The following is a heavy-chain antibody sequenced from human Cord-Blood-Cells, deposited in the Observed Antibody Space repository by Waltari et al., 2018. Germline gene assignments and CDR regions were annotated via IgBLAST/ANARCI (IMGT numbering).Heavy chain of an antibody. J-gene: IGHJ3*02. CDR1: GGSFSGYY. D-gene: IGHD5-18*01. CDR2: INQSGST. V-gene: IGHV4-34*01. CDR3: ARVTAMPHAFDI. Sequence: QVQLQQWGAGLLKPSETLSLTCAVYGGSFSGYYWSWIRQPPGKGLEWIGEINQSGSTNYNPSLKSRVTISVDTSKNQFSLKLSSVTAADTAVYYCARVTAMPHAFDIWGQGTMVTVSS.